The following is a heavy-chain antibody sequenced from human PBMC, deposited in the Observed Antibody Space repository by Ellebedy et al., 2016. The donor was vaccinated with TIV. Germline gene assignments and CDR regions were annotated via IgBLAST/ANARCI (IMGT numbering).Heavy chain of an antibody. Sequence: PGGSLRLSCAASGFTFRSYSMHCDRQPPGNGLEWAAFIRYDGSIKLHADSVKGRFTVFRDNSKNTVFLQMNSLRPEDTAVYYCAKGKGSGWYGGIDYWGQGTLVTVSS. CDR3: AKGKGSGWYGGIDY. CDR1: GFTFRSYS. CDR2: IRYDGSIK. J-gene: IGHJ4*02. D-gene: IGHD6-19*01. V-gene: IGHV3-30*02.